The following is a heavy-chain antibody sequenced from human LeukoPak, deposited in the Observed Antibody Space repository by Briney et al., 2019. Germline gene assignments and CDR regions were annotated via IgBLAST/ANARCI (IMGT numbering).Heavy chain of an antibody. CDR2: ISWDGDTT. V-gene: IGHV3-43*01. J-gene: IGHJ3*02. CDR1: GFTFEDYL. D-gene: IGHD3-22*01. Sequence: GGSLRLSCAASGFTFEDYLMHWVRQAPGKGLEWVSLISWDGDTTYYADSVKGRFTISRDNSKNSLYLQMNSLRIEDTALYHCAKARGLIGGAFDIWGQGTMVTVSS. CDR3: AKARGLIGGAFDI.